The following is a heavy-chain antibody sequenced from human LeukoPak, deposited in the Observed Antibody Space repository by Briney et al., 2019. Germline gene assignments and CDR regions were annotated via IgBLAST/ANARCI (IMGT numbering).Heavy chain of an antibody. J-gene: IGHJ4*02. Sequence: GGSLRLSCVGSGFTFSRYWLNWVRQAPGKGLEWVANMNQDGSEIYYLDSVKGRFIISRDNAKNSVYLQMNSLRAEDTAVYYCARVRSSGWYVVDYWGQGTLVTVSS. V-gene: IGHV3-7*01. CDR3: ARVRSSGWYVVDY. CDR2: MNQDGSEI. CDR1: GFTFSRYW. D-gene: IGHD6-19*01.